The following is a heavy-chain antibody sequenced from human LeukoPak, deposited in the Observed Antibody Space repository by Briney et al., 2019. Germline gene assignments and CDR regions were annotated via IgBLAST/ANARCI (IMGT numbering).Heavy chain of an antibody. D-gene: IGHD3-10*01. CDR3: ARRKYYYGSGRGYMDV. Sequence: GGSLRLSCAASGFTFSNYSMNWVRQAPGKGLEWVSSISSLSSYIYYADSLKGRFTISRDNAKNSLYLQMNSLRAEDTAVYYCARRKYYYGSGRGYMDVWGKGTTVTISS. CDR2: ISSLSSYI. V-gene: IGHV3-21*01. CDR1: GFTFSNYS. J-gene: IGHJ6*03.